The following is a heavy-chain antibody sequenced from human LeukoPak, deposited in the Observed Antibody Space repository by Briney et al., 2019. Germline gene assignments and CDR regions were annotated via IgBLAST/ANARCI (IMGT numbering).Heavy chain of an antibody. CDR1: GFTFSSYA. D-gene: IGHD1-26*01. Sequence: GGSLRLSCAASGFTFSSYAMSWVRQAPGKGLEWVSAISGSGGSTYYADSVKGRFTISRDNSKNTLYLQMYSLRAEDTAVYYCAKVIVGATYYFDYWGQGTLVTVSS. CDR3: AKVIVGATYYFDY. J-gene: IGHJ4*02. CDR2: ISGSGGST. V-gene: IGHV3-23*01.